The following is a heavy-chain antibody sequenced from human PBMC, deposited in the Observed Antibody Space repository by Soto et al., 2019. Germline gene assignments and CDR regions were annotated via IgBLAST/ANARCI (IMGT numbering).Heavy chain of an antibody. Sequence: ASVKVSCKASGYTFTGYYMHWVRQAPGQGLEWMGWINPNSGGTNYAQKFQGWVTMTRDTSISTAYMELSRLRSDDTAVYYCARGTTNDYGMDVWGQGTTVTVSS. V-gene: IGHV1-2*04. CDR2: INPNSGGT. J-gene: IGHJ6*02. D-gene: IGHD1-7*01. CDR1: GYTFTGYY. CDR3: ARGTTNDYGMDV.